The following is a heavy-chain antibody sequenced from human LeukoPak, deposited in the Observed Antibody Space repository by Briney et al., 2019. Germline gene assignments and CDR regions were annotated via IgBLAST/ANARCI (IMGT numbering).Heavy chain of an antibody. Sequence: SVKVSCKASGGTFSSYAISWVRQAPGQGLEWMVRIIPIFGTANYAQKFQGRVTITTDESTSTAYMELSSLRSEDTAVYYCARDVWSVYYDSSGYYSLGYWGQGTLVTVSS. V-gene: IGHV1-69*05. CDR1: GGTFSSYA. D-gene: IGHD3-22*01. CDR2: IIPIFGTA. J-gene: IGHJ4*02. CDR3: ARDVWSVYYDSSGYYSLGY.